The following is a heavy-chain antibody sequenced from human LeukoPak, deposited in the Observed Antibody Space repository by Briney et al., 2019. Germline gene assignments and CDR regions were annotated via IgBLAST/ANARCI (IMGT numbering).Heavy chain of an antibody. J-gene: IGHJ3*02. Sequence: SETLSLTCTVSGGSISSYYWSWIRQPPGKGLEWIGYIYYSGSTNYNPSLESRVTISVDTSKNQFSLKLSSVTAADTAVYYCARARMNAFDIWGQGTMVTVSS. CDR2: IYYSGST. V-gene: IGHV4-59*01. CDR3: ARARMNAFDI. CDR1: GGSISSYY.